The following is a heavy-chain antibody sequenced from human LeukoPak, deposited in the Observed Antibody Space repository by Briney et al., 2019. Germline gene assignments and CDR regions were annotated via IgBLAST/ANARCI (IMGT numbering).Heavy chain of an antibody. V-gene: IGHV3-23*01. J-gene: IGHJ6*03. Sequence: GGTLRLSCAAFGFTFSSYGMSWVRRAPGKGLEWVSSISDSGSSTYYADSVKGRFTISRDNAKNSLYLQMNSLRDEDTAVYYCARDPYSGGYGAYYYYYMDVWGKGTTVTVSS. CDR1: GFTFSSYG. D-gene: IGHD6-19*01. CDR3: ARDPYSGGYGAYYYYYMDV. CDR2: ISDSGSST.